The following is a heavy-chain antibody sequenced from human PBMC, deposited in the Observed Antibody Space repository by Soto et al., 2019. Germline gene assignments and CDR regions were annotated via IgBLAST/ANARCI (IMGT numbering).Heavy chain of an antibody. CDR1: GFTFSSYG. V-gene: IGHV3-33*01. Sequence: GGSLRLSCAASGFTFSSYGMHWVRQAPGKGLEWVAVIWYDGSNKYYADSVKGRFTISRDNSKNTLYLQMNSLRAEDTAVYYCARGAGYSYGLNDYWGQGTLVTSPQ. CDR2: IWYDGSNK. J-gene: IGHJ4*02. CDR3: ARGAGYSYGLNDY. D-gene: IGHD5-18*01.